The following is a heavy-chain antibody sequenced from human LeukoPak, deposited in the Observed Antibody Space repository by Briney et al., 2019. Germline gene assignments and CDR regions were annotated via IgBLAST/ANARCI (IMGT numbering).Heavy chain of an antibody. CDR2: ISGSGGST. J-gene: IGHJ4*02. V-gene: IGHV3-23*01. Sequence: GSLRLSCEASGFTFSSYAMSWVRQAPGKGLEWVSAISGSGGSTHYADSVKGRFTISRDNSKNTVYLQMNSLRAEDTAVYYCATTVTTGGYFDYWGQGTLVTVSS. CDR1: GFTFSSYA. D-gene: IGHD4-17*01. CDR3: ATTVTTGGYFDY.